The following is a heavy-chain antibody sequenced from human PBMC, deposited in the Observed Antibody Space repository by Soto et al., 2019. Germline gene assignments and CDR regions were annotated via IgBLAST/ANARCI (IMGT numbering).Heavy chain of an antibody. CDR2: IYYSGST. V-gene: IGHV4-39*01. CDR1: GGSISSSSYY. D-gene: IGHD1-26*01. Sequence: PSETLSLTCTVSGGSISSSSYYWGWIRQPPGKGLEWIGSIYYSGSTYYNPSLKSRVTISVDTSKNQFSLKLSSVTAADTAVYYCARQRWAGYYYYYGMDVWGQGTTVTVSS. CDR3: ARQRWAGYYYYYGMDV. J-gene: IGHJ6*02.